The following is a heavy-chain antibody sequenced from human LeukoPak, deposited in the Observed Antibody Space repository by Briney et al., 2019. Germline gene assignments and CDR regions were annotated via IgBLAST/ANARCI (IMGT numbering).Heavy chain of an antibody. D-gene: IGHD3-22*01. CDR3: ARAKFDTMIVVVTPYGMDV. CDR1: GGTFSSYA. CDR2: IIPIFGTA. J-gene: IGHJ6*02. Sequence: SVKVSCKASGGTFSSYAISWVRPAPGQGLEWMGGIIPIFGTANYAQKFQGRVTITADESTSTAYMELSSLRSEDTAVYYCARAKFDTMIVVVTPYGMDVWGQGTTVTVSS. V-gene: IGHV1-69*01.